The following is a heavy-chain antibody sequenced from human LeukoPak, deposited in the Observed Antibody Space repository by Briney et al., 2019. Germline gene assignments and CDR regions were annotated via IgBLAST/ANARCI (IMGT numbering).Heavy chain of an antibody. J-gene: IGHJ4*02. V-gene: IGHV3-21*01. D-gene: IGHD5-18*01. CDR2: ITSGSSYI. CDR1: GFTFSSYN. Sequence: GGSLRLSCAASGFTFSSYNMNWVRQAPGKGLEWVSSITSGSSYIYYADSVKGRFTISRDNAKNSLYLQMNSLRAEDTAVYYCARDLGGYSYGSHFDYWGQGTLVTVSS. CDR3: ARDLGGYSYGSHFDY.